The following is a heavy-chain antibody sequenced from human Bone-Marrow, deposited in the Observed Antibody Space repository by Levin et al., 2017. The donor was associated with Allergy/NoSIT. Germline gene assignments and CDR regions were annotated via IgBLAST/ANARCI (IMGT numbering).Heavy chain of an antibody. CDR2: SYYTGST. V-gene: IGHV4-4*02. CDR3: ARGWSDYGDFWFDS. J-gene: IGHJ5*01. Sequence: MASETLSLTCAVSGGSISSSNWWTWVRQPPGKGLEWIGHSYYTGSTNYNPPLKSRVTISVDRSKNQFFLKVTSVTAADTAVYYCARGWSDYGDFWFDSWGQGTLVTVSS. CDR1: GGSISSSNW. D-gene: IGHD4-17*01.